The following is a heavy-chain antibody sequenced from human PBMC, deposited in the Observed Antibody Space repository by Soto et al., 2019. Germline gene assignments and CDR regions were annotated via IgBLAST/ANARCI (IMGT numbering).Heavy chain of an antibody. CDR2: IYYSGST. J-gene: IGHJ4*02. CDR1: GGSISSSSYY. D-gene: IGHD4-17*01. CDR3: ARRNTVTSAFDY. V-gene: IGHV4-39*01. Sequence: QLQLQESGPGLVKPSETLSLTCTVSGGSISSSSYYWGWIRQPPGKGLEWIGSIYYSGSTYYNPSLKSRVTISVDTSKNQLSLKLSSVTAADTAVYYCARRNTVTSAFDYWGQGTLVTVSS.